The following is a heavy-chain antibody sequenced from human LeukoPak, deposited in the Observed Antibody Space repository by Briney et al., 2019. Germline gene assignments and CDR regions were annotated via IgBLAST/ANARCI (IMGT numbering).Heavy chain of an antibody. D-gene: IGHD6-13*01. V-gene: IGHV4-39*07. CDR3: ARDRGPAAWSVGGAFDI. CDR1: GVSISSSSYY. Sequence: SETLSLTCTVSGVSISSSSYYWGWIRQPPGKGLEWIGSIYYSGSTYYNPSLKSRVTISVDTSKNQFSLKLSSVTAADTAVYYCARDRGPAAWSVGGAFDIWGQGTMVTVSS. CDR2: IYYSGST. J-gene: IGHJ3*02.